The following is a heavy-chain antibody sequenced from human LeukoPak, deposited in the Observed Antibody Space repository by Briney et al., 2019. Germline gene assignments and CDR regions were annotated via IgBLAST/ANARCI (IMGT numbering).Heavy chain of an antibody. Sequence: SETLSLTCTVSGGSISSHYWSWIRQPPGKGLEWIGYIYYSGSTNYNPSLKSRVTISVDTSKNQLSLKLSSVTAADTAVYYCARDSSSLPLDYWGQGTLVTVSS. V-gene: IGHV4-59*11. CDR1: GGSISSHY. CDR2: IYYSGST. J-gene: IGHJ4*02. CDR3: ARDSSSLPLDY. D-gene: IGHD6-6*01.